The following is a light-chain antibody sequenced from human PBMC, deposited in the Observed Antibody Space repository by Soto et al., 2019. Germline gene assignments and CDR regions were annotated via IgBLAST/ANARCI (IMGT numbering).Light chain of an antibody. J-gene: IGKJ2*01. V-gene: IGKV3-20*01. CDR3: LQYGSSPST. Sequence: EIALTQSPGTLSFSPGERATLSCRASQSVSSSYLAGYQQKPGPAPRLLIYGASSRATGIPDRFSGSGSGTDFTLTISRLDPEDYAGYYGLQYGSSPSTFGQGTKLEIK. CDR1: QSVSSSY. CDR2: GAS.